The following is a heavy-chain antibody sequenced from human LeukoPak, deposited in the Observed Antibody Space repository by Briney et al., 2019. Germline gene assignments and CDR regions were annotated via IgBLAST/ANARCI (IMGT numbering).Heavy chain of an antibody. Sequence: GGSLRLSCAASGFTFSSYAMHWVRQAPGKGLEWVAVISYDGSNKYYADSVKGRFTISRDNSKNTLYLQMNSLRAEDTAVYYCARKGCSGTSCYSHFDYWGQGTLVTVSS. CDR3: ARKGCSGTSCYSHFDY. V-gene: IGHV3-30*04. CDR1: GFTFSSYA. D-gene: IGHD2-2*01. J-gene: IGHJ4*02. CDR2: ISYDGSNK.